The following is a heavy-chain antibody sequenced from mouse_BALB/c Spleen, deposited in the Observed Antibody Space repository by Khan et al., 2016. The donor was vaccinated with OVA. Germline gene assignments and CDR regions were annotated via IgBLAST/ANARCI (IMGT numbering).Heavy chain of an antibody. CDR1: GYTFTNYG. CDR2: INTYTGEP. V-gene: IGHV9-3-1*01. J-gene: IGHJ1*01. D-gene: IGHD1-3*01. CDR3: ASSGYWYFDV. Sequence: QIQLVQSGPELKKPGETVKISCKASGYTFTNYGMNWVKQAPGKGFKWMGWINTYTGEPTYADDFKGRFAFSLETSASTAYLQINNLKNEDTATYFCASSGYWYFDVWGAGTTVTVSS.